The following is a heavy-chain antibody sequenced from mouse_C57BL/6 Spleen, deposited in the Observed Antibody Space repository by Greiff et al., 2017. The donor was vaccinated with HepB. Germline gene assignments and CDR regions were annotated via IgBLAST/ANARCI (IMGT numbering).Heavy chain of an antibody. J-gene: IGHJ1*03. CDR2: IYPGSGST. D-gene: IGHD1-1*01. Sequence: QVHVKQSGAELVKPGASVKMSCKASGYTFTSYWITWVKQRPGQGLEWIGDIYPGSGSTNYNEKFKSKATLTVDTSSSTAYMQLSSLTSEDSAVYYCARWDYYGPYWYFDVWGTGTTVTVSS. V-gene: IGHV1-55*01. CDR3: ARWDYYGPYWYFDV. CDR1: GYTFTSYW.